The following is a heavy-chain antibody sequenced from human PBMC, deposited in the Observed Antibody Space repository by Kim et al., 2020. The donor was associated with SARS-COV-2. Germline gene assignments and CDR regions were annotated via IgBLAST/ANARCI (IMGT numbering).Heavy chain of an antibody. CDR2: ISAYNGNT. J-gene: IGHJ5*02. Sequence: ASVKVSCKASGYTFTSYGISWVRQAPGQGLEWMGWISAYNGNTNYAQKLQGRVTMTSDTSTSTAYMELRSLRSDDTAVYYCAREPNHYYDSSGGWFDPWGQGTLVTVSS. D-gene: IGHD3-22*01. CDR1: GYTFTSYG. V-gene: IGHV1-18*01. CDR3: AREPNHYYDSSGGWFDP.